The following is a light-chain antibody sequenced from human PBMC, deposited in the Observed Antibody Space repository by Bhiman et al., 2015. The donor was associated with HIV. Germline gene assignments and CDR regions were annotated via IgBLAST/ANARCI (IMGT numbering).Light chain of an antibody. J-gene: IGLJ2*01. CDR2: DVS. Sequence: QSALTQPASVSGSPGQSITISCTGTSSDVGGYNYVSWYQQHPGKAPKLMIYDVSKRPSGVPDRFSGSKSGNTASLTVSGLQAEDEADYYCSSYAGSNNLRVFGGGTKLTVL. V-gene: IGLV2-8*01. CDR3: SSYAGSNNLRV. CDR1: SSDVGGYNY.